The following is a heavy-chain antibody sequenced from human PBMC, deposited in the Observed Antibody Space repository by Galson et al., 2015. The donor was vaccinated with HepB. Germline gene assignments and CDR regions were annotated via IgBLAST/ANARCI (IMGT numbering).Heavy chain of an antibody. Sequence: SLGLSCAASGFTLSTYAMHWVRQAPGKGLEHVSAITINGDRTYYADSVKGRFTISRDNSKNTLYLQMSSVRAEDTAVYYCVKLAVVTAATFDIWGRGTLVTVSS. CDR1: GFTLSTYA. CDR3: VKLAVVTAATFDI. D-gene: IGHD2-21*02. J-gene: IGHJ2*01. V-gene: IGHV3-64D*06. CDR2: ITINGDRT.